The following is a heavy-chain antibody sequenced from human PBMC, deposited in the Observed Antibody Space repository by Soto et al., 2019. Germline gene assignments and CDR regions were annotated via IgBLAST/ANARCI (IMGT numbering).Heavy chain of an antibody. CDR3: ATMEPYGEPPLFDY. Sequence: GASVKVSCKFSGYTLTELSMHWVRQAPGKGLEWMGGFDPEDGETIYAQKFQGRVTMTEDTSTDTAYMELSSLRSEDTAVYYCATMEPYGEPPLFDYWGQGTLVTVSS. V-gene: IGHV1-24*01. D-gene: IGHD4-17*01. CDR1: GYTLTELS. CDR2: FDPEDGET. J-gene: IGHJ4*02.